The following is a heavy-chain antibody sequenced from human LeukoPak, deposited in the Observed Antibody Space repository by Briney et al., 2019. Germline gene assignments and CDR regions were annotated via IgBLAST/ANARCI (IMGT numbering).Heavy chain of an antibody. V-gene: IGHV3-23*01. Sequence: GGSLRLSCAASGFTFSSYAMSWVRQTPGKGLEWVSGIDPSGGGTYYADSVKGRFTISRDNSKNTLYLQMNSLRAEDTAVYYCAKDTGQWPIRTFDYWGQGTLVTVSS. CDR2: IDPSGGGT. D-gene: IGHD6-19*01. J-gene: IGHJ4*02. CDR1: GFTFSSYA. CDR3: AKDTGQWPIRTFDY.